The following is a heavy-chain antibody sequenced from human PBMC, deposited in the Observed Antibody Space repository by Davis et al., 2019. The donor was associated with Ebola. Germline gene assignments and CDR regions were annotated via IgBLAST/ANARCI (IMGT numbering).Heavy chain of an antibody. CDR1: GGTFSSYA. D-gene: IGHD2-2*01. J-gene: IGHJ6*02. V-gene: IGHV1-69*04. Sequence: AASVKVSCKASGGTFSSYAISWVRQAPGQGLEWMGRIIPILGIANYAQKFQGRFTITADKPTSTAYMELRSLRSEDTAVYYCARADILVVPAATQEYYYYYGMDVWGQGTTVTVSS. CDR2: IIPILGIA. CDR3: ARADILVVPAATQEYYYYYGMDV.